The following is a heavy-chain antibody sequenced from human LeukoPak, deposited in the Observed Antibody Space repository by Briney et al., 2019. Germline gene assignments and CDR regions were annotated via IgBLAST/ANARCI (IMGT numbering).Heavy chain of an antibody. CDR2: IWYDGTNK. D-gene: IGHD4-23*01. CDR1: GFTFSSYG. Sequence: GGSLRLSCAASGFTFSSYGMHWVRQAPGKGLEWVALIWYDGTNKYYADSVKGRFTISRDNSKNTLYLQMNSLRVDDTAVYYCALTSVGFDHWGQGALVTVSP. J-gene: IGHJ4*02. CDR3: ALTSVGFDH. V-gene: IGHV3-33*01.